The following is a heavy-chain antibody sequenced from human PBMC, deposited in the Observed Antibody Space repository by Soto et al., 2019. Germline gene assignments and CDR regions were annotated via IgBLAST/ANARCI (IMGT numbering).Heavy chain of an antibody. J-gene: IGHJ3*01. V-gene: IGHV4-59*02. D-gene: IGHD3-10*01. CDR3: ARNYYNGGASRADAFDF. CDR2: IYYTGST. CDR1: GGSVSGYY. Sequence: SETLSLTCTVSGGSVSGYYWSWIRQTPGKGLEWIGYIYYTGSTNYNPSLKSPVFMSVDTSKNQFSLKLSSVTAADTAVYFCARNYYNGGASRADAFDFWGLGTMVTVSS.